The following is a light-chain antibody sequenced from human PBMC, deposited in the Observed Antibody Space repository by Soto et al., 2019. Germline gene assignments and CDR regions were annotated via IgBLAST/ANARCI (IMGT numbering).Light chain of an antibody. CDR2: GAS. J-gene: IGKJ5*01. CDR1: QSVSSSY. V-gene: IGKV3-20*01. Sequence: EIVLTQSPGTLSLSPGERATLSCRASQSVSSSYLAWYQQKPGQAPRLLIYGASSRATGIPDRFSGSGSGTDFTLTISRLEPEDFAVYYCQQYGSSLITFGQGPRLEIK. CDR3: QQYGSSLIT.